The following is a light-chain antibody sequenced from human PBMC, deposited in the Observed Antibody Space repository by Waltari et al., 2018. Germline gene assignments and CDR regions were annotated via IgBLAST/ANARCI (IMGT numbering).Light chain of an antibody. CDR3: QLWDTSNDRVV. V-gene: IGLV3-21*02. CDR2: DDS. Sequence: YVVTQPPSVSVAPGQTARITCGGNNIESESVHWYQQKPGQAPLVVLYDDSARPSGIPRRFSGSNSGNKATLTISRVEAGDEADYYCQLWDTSNDRVVFGGGT. J-gene: IGLJ3*02. CDR1: NIESES.